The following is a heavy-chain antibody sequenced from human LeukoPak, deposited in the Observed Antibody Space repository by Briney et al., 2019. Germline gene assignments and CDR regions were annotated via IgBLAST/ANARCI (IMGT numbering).Heavy chain of an antibody. CDR2: ISYDGSNK. V-gene: IGHV3-30-3*01. J-gene: IGHJ4*02. D-gene: IGHD2-15*01. CDR1: GVTFSSYA. CDR3: ARDRSGCSWGLDY. Sequence: PGRSVRLSCAASGVTFSSYAMHWVRQAPGEGLEWVAVISYDGSNKYYADSVKGRFTISRDNSKNTLYLQMNSLRAEDTAVYYCARDRSGCSWGLDYWGQGTLVTVSS.